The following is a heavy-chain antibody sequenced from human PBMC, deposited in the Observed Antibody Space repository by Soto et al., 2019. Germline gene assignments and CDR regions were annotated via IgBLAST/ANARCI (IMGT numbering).Heavy chain of an antibody. J-gene: IGHJ4*02. CDR2: IYWDDDK. Sequence: QITLKESGPPLVKPTQTLTLTCTFSGFSLSTSGVGVGWIRQPPGKALEWLALIYWDDDKRYSPSLKSRLTITKDTSKNQVVLTMTNMDPVDTATYYCAHSRMILRYFDWLVYFDYWGQGTLVTVSS. CDR1: GFSLSTSGVG. CDR3: AHSRMILRYFDWLVYFDY. D-gene: IGHD3-9*01. V-gene: IGHV2-5*02.